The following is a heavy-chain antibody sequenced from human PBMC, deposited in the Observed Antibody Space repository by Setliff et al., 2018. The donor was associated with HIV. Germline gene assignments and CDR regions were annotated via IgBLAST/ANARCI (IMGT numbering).Heavy chain of an antibody. CDR3: AWGTQRPIDS. D-gene: IGHD3-16*01. CDR2: IDPDRGEA. Sequence: VKVSCKVSGYTFPDYYMQWVRQAPGKGLEWMGLIDPDRGEAVYAEKFQGRVTITADRSKDIAYMKLSSLRSEDTAMYYCAWGTQRPIDSWGQGTLVTVSS. CDR1: GYTFPDYY. V-gene: IGHV1-69-2*01. J-gene: IGHJ4*02.